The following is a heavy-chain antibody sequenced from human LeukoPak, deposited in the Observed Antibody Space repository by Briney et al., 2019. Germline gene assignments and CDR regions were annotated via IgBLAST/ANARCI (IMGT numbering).Heavy chain of an antibody. J-gene: IGHJ4*02. V-gene: IGHV3-23*01. CDR2: ISGSGGST. CDR1: GFTFSSYA. CDR3: AKDLHYGSADY. Sequence: GGSLRLSCAASGFTFSSYAMSWVRQAPGKGLEWVSVISGSGGSTYYADSVKGRFTISRDNAKNALYLQMNSLRAEDTAVYYCAKDLHYGSADYWGQGTLVTVSS. D-gene: IGHD3-10*01.